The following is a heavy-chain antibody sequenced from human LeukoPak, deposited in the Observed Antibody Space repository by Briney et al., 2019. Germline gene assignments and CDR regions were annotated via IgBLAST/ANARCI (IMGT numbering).Heavy chain of an antibody. J-gene: IGHJ4*02. Sequence: SETLSLTCTVSGGSISSYYWSWIRQPPGKGLEWIGYIYYSGSTNYNPSLKSRVTISVDTSKNQFSLKLSSVTAADTAVYYCARLGLPRRNYCSSTSCYRDYWGQGTLVTVSS. CDR3: ARLGLPRRNYCSSTSCYRDY. V-gene: IGHV4-59*12. CDR1: GGSISSYY. CDR2: IYYSGST. D-gene: IGHD2-2*01.